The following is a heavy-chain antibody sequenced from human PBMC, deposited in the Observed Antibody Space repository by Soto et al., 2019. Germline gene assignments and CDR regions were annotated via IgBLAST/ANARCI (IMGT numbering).Heavy chain of an antibody. V-gene: IGHV4-59*08. Sequence: SETLSLTCTVSGGSISSYYWSWIRQPPGKGLEWIGYIYYSGSTNYNPSLKSRVTISVDTSKNQFSLKLSSVTAADTAVYYCARQGMVRGVSWFDPWGQGTLVTVSS. CDR3: ARQGMVRGVSWFDP. CDR1: GGSISSYY. J-gene: IGHJ5*02. D-gene: IGHD3-10*01. CDR2: IYYSGST.